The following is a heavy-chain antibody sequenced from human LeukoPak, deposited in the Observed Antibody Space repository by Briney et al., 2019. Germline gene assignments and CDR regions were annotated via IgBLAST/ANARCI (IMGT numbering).Heavy chain of an antibody. D-gene: IGHD2-15*01. CDR2: VIPIFGTA. CDR1: GGTLISYA. J-gene: IGHJ6*03. Sequence: RASVKVSCKASGGTLISYAISWVRQAAGQGRQWMGRVIPIFGTANYAQKFQGRVTITTDESTSTAYLGRSSLRSEDTAVYYCAGKGCSRGSCYEGGVRDRYGYYMDVWGKGTTVTVSS. V-gene: IGHV1-69*05. CDR3: AGKGCSRGSCYEGGVRDRYGYYMDV.